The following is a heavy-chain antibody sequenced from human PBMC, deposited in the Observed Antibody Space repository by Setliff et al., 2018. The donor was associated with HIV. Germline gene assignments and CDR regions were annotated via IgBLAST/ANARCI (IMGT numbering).Heavy chain of an antibody. CDR3: VRGSGYYYFDN. V-gene: IGHV3-74*01. CDR1: GFTFSSYW. CDR2: MNTDGSST. D-gene: IGHD3-22*01. J-gene: IGHJ4*02. Sequence: PGGSLRLSCAASGFTFSSYWMHWVRQAPGKGLVWVFGMNTDGSSTRYADSVKGRFTISRDNAKNMLYLQMNSLSADDTAVYYCVRGSGYYYFDNWGQGDLVTVS.